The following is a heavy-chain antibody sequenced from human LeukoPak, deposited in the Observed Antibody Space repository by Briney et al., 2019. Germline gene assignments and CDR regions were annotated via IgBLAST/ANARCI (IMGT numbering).Heavy chain of an antibody. CDR2: ISPDVRTT. CDR1: GFTFSTYW. V-gene: IGHV3-74*01. Sequence: GGSLRLSCAASGFTFSTYWMHWVRQATGTGLVWVSGISPDVRTTSYADSVQGRFTISRDNAKNTLYLQMNSLRAEDTAIYYCARANRVDGGGLYPFDSWGQGTLVTVSS. D-gene: IGHD4-23*01. J-gene: IGHJ4*02. CDR3: ARANRVDGGGLYPFDS.